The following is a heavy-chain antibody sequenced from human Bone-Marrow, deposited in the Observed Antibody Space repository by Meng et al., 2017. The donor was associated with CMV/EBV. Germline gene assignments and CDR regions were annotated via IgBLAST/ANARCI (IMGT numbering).Heavy chain of an antibody. V-gene: IGHV3-53*01. Sequence: GEFLKISRAASGFTVSSNYMSWVRQAPGKGLEWVSVIYSGGRTYYADSVKGRFTISRDNSKNTMYLQMNSLRGEDTAVYYCARAFGGAGWLAPWGQGTLVTISS. CDR3: ARAFGGAGWLAP. CDR2: IYSGGRT. J-gene: IGHJ5*02. D-gene: IGHD3-16*01. CDR1: GFTVSSNY.